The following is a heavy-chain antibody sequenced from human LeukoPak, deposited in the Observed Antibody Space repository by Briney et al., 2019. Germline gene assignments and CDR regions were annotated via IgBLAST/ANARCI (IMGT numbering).Heavy chain of an antibody. CDR2: VSGSGTTT. V-gene: IGHV3-23*01. CDR3: AREDDSSGRNWFDS. CDR1: GFTFSSYA. Sequence: GGSLRLSCAASGFTFSSYAMSWVRQAPGKGLEWVSPVSGSGTTTHNADSVEGRFSSSRDNYKNALFLHMNSLRVDDTAVYYCAREDDSSGRNWFDSWGQGTLGTVSP. D-gene: IGHD3-22*01. J-gene: IGHJ5*01.